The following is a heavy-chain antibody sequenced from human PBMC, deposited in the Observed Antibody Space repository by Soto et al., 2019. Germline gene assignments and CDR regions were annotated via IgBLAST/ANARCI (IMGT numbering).Heavy chain of an antibody. CDR3: ARDKTRRHYYYGMDV. V-gene: IGHV3-30-3*01. CDR1: GFTFSSYA. J-gene: IGHJ6*02. Sequence: PGGSLRLSCAASGFTFSSYAMHWVRQAPGKGLEWVAVISYDGSNKYYADSVKGRFTISRDNSKNTLYLQMNSLRAEDTAVYYCARDKTRRHYYYGMDVWGQGTTVTVSS. CDR2: ISYDGSNK.